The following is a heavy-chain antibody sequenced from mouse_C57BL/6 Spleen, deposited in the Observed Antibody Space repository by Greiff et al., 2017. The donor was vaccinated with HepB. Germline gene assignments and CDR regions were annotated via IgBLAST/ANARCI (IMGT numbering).Heavy chain of an antibody. CDR1: GYTFTSYT. CDR2: INPSSGYT. D-gene: IGHD1-1*01. V-gene: IGHV1-4*01. J-gene: IGHJ4*01. Sequence: VKLMESGAELARPGASVKMSCKASGYTFTSYTMHWVKQRPGQGLEWIGYINPSSGYTKYNQKFKDKATLTADKSSSTAYMQLSSLTSEDSAVYYCARYYYGSSDYAMDYWGQGTSVTVSS. CDR3: ARYYYGSSDYAMDY.